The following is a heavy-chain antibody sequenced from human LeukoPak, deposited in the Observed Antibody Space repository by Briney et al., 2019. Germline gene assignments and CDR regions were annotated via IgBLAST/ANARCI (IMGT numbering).Heavy chain of an antibody. CDR1: GGSISSSSYY. D-gene: IGHD3-10*01. CDR3: ARGQPPFYYYGSGSYIP. Sequence: PSETLSLTSTVSGGSISSSSYYWGWIRQPPGKGLGWIGSIYYSGSTYYNPSLKSRVTISVDTSKNQFSLKLSSVTAADTAVYYCARGQPPFYYYGSGSYIPWGQGTLVTVSS. V-gene: IGHV4-39*07. CDR2: IYYSGST. J-gene: IGHJ4*02.